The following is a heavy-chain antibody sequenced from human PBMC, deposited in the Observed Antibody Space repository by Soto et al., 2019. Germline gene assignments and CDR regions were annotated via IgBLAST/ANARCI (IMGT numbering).Heavy chain of an antibody. J-gene: IGHJ3*01. CDR3: VKVKEDRYRDAFDL. V-gene: IGHV3-9*01. CDR2: MSWNSGAI. CDR1: GFIFVEYA. D-gene: IGHD3-9*01. Sequence: PGGSLRLSCAASGFIFVEYAMHWVRQAQGKGLEWVSGMSWNSGAIAYADSVKGRFTISRDNAKNSLYLQMNSLSPEDTAFYYCVKVKEDRYRDAFDLWGQGTMVTVSS.